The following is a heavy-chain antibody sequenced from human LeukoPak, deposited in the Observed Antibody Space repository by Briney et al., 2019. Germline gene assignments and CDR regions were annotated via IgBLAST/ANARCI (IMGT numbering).Heavy chain of an antibody. Sequence: EWIGGFDPEDGETIYAQKFQGRVTMTEDTSTDTAYMELSSLRSEDTAVYYCATLLSYDYPCYWGQGTLVTVSS. J-gene: IGHJ4*02. D-gene: IGHD4-11*01. V-gene: IGHV1-24*01. CDR3: ATLLSYDYPCY. CDR2: FDPEDGET.